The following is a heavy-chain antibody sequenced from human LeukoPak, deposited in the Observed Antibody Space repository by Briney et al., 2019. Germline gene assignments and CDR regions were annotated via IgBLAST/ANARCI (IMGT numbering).Heavy chain of an antibody. Sequence: PSQTQSLTCTVSGGSISSGGYYWSWIRQPPGKGLEWIGEINHSGSTNYNPSLKSRVTISVDTSKNQFSLKLSSVTAADTAVYYCARGEASGVILWFGEPLGSLNWFDPWGQGTLVTVSS. D-gene: IGHD3-10*01. CDR3: ARGEASGVILWFGEPLGSLNWFDP. V-gene: IGHV4-30-2*01. CDR2: INHSGST. CDR1: GGSISSGGYY. J-gene: IGHJ5*02.